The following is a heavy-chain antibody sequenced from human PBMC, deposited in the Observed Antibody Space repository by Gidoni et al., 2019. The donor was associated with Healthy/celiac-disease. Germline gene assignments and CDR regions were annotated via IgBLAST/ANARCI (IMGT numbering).Heavy chain of an antibody. Sequence: QVQLQQWGAGLLKPSETLSLTCAVYGGSFSGYYWSWIRQPPGKGLEWIGEINHSGSTNYNPSLKSRVTISVDTSKNQFSLKLSSVTAADTAVYYCARGGGRGKLRYFVGDAFDIWGQGTMVTVSS. D-gene: IGHD3-9*01. CDR2: INHSGST. CDR1: GGSFSGYY. CDR3: ARGGGRGKLRYFVGDAFDI. J-gene: IGHJ3*02. V-gene: IGHV4-34*01.